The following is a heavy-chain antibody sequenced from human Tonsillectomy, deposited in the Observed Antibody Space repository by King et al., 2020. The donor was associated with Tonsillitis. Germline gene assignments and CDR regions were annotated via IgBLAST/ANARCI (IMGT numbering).Heavy chain of an antibody. J-gene: IGHJ3*02. V-gene: IGHV4-59*01. CDR1: GGSISSSY. D-gene: IGHD3-16*02. Sequence: VQLQESGPGLVKPSETLSLTCTVSGGSISSSYWSWIRQPPGKGLEWIGYIYYSGSTNYNPSLKSRVTISVDTSKNQFSLKLSSVTAADTAVYYCARDWGSCDYVWGSYRSNAFDIWGQGTMVTVSS. CDR2: IYYSGST. CDR3: ARDWGSCDYVWGSYRSNAFDI.